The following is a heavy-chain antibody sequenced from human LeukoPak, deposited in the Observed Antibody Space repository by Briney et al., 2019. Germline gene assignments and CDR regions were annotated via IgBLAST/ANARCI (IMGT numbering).Heavy chain of an antibody. J-gene: IGHJ4*02. Sequence: GGSLRLSGAASGFTFSTYAMSWVRQAPGKGLEFVSAISTNGGSTYYADSVKGRFTISRDNSKNTLYLQMSSLTAEDTAVYYCVRNIRGSHGDDYWGEGTLVTVSS. CDR3: VRNIRGSHGDDY. V-gene: IGHV3-64D*06. CDR1: GFTFSTYA. D-gene: IGHD1-26*01. CDR2: ISTNGGST.